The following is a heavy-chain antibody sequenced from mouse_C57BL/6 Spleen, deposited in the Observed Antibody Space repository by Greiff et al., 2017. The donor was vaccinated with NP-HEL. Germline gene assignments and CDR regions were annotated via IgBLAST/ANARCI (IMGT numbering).Heavy chain of an antibody. CDR3: ASYAMDY. J-gene: IGHJ4*01. CDR2: IYPRSGNT. Sequence: VKLVESGAELARPGASVKLSCKASGYTFTSYGISWVKQRTGQGLEWIGEIYPRSGNTYYNEKFKGKATLTADKSSSTAYMELRSLTSEDSAVYFCASYAMDYWGQGTSVTVSS. CDR1: GYTFTSYG. V-gene: IGHV1-81*01.